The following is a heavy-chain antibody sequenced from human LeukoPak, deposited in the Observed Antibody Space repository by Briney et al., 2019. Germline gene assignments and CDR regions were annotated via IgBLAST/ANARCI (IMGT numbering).Heavy chain of an antibody. Sequence: PSETLSLTCTVSGGSISGSYWSWIRQPPGKGLEWIGSFYYSGNTNYNPSLKSRVTISVNTSKNQFSLNLSSVTAADTAVYYCARYPYRDNFFDPWGQGTLVTVSS. J-gene: IGHJ5*02. V-gene: IGHV4-59*01. D-gene: IGHD1-26*01. CDR2: FYYSGNT. CDR3: ARYPYRDNFFDP. CDR1: GGSISGSY.